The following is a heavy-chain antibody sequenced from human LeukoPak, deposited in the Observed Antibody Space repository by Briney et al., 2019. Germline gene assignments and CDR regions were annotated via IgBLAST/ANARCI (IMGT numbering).Heavy chain of an antibody. V-gene: IGHV4-38-2*01. CDR2: VYHSGST. CDR3: ARNDSSGYFDY. J-gene: IGHJ4*02. Sequence: KPSETLSLTCAVSDYSISSGDYWGWIRQPPGKGLEWIGSVYHSGSTHYSPSLKSRVTISVDTSKNQFSLKLSSVTATDTAVYYCARNDSSGYFDYWGQGTLVTVSS. CDR1: DYSISSGDY. D-gene: IGHD3-22*01.